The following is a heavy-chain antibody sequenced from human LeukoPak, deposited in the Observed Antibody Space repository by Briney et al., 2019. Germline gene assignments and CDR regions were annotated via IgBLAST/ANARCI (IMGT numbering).Heavy chain of an antibody. CDR1: GGSISSYY. CDR3: ARRSSSGWPFDC. Sequence: SGTLSLTCTVSGGSISSYYWSWLRQPPGKGLEWIGYIYYSGSTNYNPSLKSRVTISTDTSKNQFSLKLSSVTAADTAVYYCARRSSSGWPFDCWGQGTLVTVSS. J-gene: IGHJ4*02. CDR2: IYYSGST. V-gene: IGHV4-59*08. D-gene: IGHD6-19*01.